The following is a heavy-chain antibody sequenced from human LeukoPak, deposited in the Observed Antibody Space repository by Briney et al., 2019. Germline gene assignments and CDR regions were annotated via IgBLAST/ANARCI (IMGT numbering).Heavy chain of an antibody. D-gene: IGHD1-26*01. V-gene: IGHV4-59*11. CDR3: ARGGSYWVY. J-gene: IGHJ4*02. CDR2: IYYSGST. CDR1: GGSITSHY. Sequence: AETLSLTCTVSGGSITSHYWSWIRQPPGKGLEWMAYIYYSGSTYYNPSLKSRVTISVDTSKNQFSLKLSSVTAADTALYYCARGGSYWVYWGQGTLVSVSS.